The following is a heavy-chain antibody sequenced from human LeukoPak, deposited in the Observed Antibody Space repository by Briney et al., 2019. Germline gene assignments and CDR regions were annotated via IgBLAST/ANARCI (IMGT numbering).Heavy chain of an antibody. CDR1: GYTFTSYG. J-gene: IGHJ5*02. CDR3: AREESGYSYGHNWFDP. V-gene: IGHV1-18*01. CDR2: ISAYNGNT. D-gene: IGHD5-18*01. Sequence: ASVKVSCKASGYTFTSYGISWVRQAPGQGLEWMGWISAYNGNTNYAQKLQGRVTMTTDTSTRTAYMELRSLRSDDTAVYYCAREESGYSYGHNWFDPWGQGTLVTVSS.